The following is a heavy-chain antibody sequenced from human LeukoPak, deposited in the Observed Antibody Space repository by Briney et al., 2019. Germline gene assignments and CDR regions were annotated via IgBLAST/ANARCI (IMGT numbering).Heavy chain of an antibody. D-gene: IGHD2-2*01. V-gene: IGHV1-69*04. Sequence: GASVKVSCKASGGTFSSYAISWVRQAPGQGLEWMGRIIPILGIANYAQKFQGRVTITADKSTSTAYMELSSLRSEDTALYYCATDITLLNIVVVPAAQDAFDIWGQGTMVTVSS. J-gene: IGHJ3*02. CDR3: ATDITLLNIVVVPAAQDAFDI. CDR2: IIPILGIA. CDR1: GGTFSSYA.